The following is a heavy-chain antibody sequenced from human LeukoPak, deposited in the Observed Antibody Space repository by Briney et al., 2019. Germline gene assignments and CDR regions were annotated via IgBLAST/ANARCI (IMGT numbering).Heavy chain of an antibody. CDR2: IYYSGST. J-gene: IGHJ6*03. V-gene: IGHV4-59*01. CDR1: GGSLSSYY. Sequence: SETLSLTCTVSGGSLSSYYWSWIRQPPGKGLEWIGYIYYSGSTNYNPSLKSRVTISVDTSKNQFSLKLSSVTAADTAVYYCARVARYSSSWPLNYYYYMDVWGKGTTVTVSS. CDR3: ARVARYSSSWPLNYYYYMDV. D-gene: IGHD6-13*01.